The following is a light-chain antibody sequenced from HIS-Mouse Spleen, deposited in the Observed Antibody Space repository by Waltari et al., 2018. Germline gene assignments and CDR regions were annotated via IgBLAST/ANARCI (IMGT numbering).Light chain of an antibody. Sequence: DIVMTQSPDSLAVSLGARATINCKSSQSFLYSSNNKNYLAWYQQKPGQPPKLIIYWASTRESGVPDRFSGSGSGTDFTLTISSLQAEDVAVYYCQQYYSTPYTFGQGTKLEIK. CDR3: QQYYSTPYT. J-gene: IGKJ2*01. CDR1: QSFLYSSNNKNY. CDR2: WAS. V-gene: IGKV4-1*01.